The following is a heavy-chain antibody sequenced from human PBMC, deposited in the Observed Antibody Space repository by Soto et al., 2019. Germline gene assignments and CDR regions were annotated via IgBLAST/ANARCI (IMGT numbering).Heavy chain of an antibody. J-gene: IGHJ4*02. V-gene: IGHV1-69*13. CDR2: IIPIFGTA. CDR3: ARVLTGYSYGITG. Sequence: GASVKVSCKASGGTFSSYAISWVRQAPGQGLEWMGGIIPIFGTANYAQKFQGRVTITADESTSTAYMELSSLRSEDTAVYYCARVLTGYSYGITGWGQGTLVTVSS. CDR1: GGTFSSYA. D-gene: IGHD5-18*01.